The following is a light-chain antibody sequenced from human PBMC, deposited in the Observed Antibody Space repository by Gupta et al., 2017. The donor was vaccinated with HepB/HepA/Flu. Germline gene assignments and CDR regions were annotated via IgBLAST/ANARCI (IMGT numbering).Light chain of an antibody. CDR1: QTIRNNY. V-gene: IGKV3-20*01. Sequence: IVLTQSPGTLSLSPGERATLSCRASQTIRNNYVAWYQQKPGQAPRLLIYGASSRAIGVPDRFSGSGSGPDFTLIIKRLEPEDSALYYCQQDSTSPLTFGGGTKVEIK. J-gene: IGKJ4*01. CDR2: GAS. CDR3: QQDSTSPLT.